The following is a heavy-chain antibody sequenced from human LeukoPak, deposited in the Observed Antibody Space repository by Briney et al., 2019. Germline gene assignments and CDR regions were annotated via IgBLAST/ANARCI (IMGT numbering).Heavy chain of an antibody. CDR3: ARGHYYYYIDA. CDR2: ISAYNGNT. Sequence: ASVKVSCKASGGTFSTYTISWVRQAPGQGLEWLGWISAYNGNTKYAQKFQGRVTMTTDTSTSTAYMELRSLRSDDTAVYYCARGHYYYYIDAWGKGTTVTVSS. J-gene: IGHJ6*03. V-gene: IGHV1-18*01. CDR1: GGTFSTYT.